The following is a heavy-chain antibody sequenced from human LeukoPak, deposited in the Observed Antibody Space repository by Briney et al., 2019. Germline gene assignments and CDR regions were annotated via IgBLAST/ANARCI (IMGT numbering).Heavy chain of an antibody. J-gene: IGHJ4*02. CDR3: ARHYYGVYNWGYFDY. V-gene: IGHV4-59*01. CDR1: GDSIGSDY. Sequence: SETLSLTCTVSGDSIGSDYWSWIRQSPGKGLEWIGYIYYSGSTNYNPSLKSRVAISEDTSKNQFSLKLSSVTAADTAVYYCARHYYGVYNWGYFDYWGQGTLVTVSS. CDR2: IYYSGST. D-gene: IGHD3-10*01.